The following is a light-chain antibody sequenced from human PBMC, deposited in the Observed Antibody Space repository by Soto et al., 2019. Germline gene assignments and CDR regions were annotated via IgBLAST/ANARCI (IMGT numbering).Light chain of an antibody. Sequence: QSALTQPASVSGSPGQSITISCTGTSSDVGGYNYVSWYQQLPGKAPKLMIYDVSNRPSGVSNRFSGSKSGNTASLTISGLQAEDEADYYCSSYTRSSTLFGTGTKVTVL. CDR2: DVS. CDR1: SSDVGGYNY. V-gene: IGLV2-14*01. CDR3: SSYTRSSTL. J-gene: IGLJ1*01.